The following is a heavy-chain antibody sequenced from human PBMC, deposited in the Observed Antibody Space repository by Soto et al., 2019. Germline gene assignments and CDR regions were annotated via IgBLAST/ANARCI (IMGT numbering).Heavy chain of an antibody. CDR3: ARESEDLTSNFDY. CDR1: GFTFTRYS. J-gene: IGHJ4*02. CDR2: ISSTTNYI. Sequence: GSLRLACSASGFTFTRYSMNWVRQAPGKGLEWVSSISSTTNYIYYGDSMKGRFTISRDNAKNSLYLEMNSLRAEDTAVYYCARESEDLTSNFDYWGQGTLVTVYS. V-gene: IGHV3-21*06.